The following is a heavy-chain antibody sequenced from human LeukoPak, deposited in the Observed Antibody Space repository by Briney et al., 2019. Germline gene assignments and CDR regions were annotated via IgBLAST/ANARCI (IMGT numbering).Heavy chain of an antibody. Sequence: GGSLRLSCAASGFTFDDYAMHWVRQVPGKGLEWVSGISWNSANIGYADSAKGRFTISRDNAKNSLYLQMNSLRAEDTALYYCAKDKTVTISWYLDLWGRGTPVTVSS. CDR1: GFTFDDYA. CDR3: AKDKTVTISWYLDL. D-gene: IGHD4-17*01. J-gene: IGHJ2*01. V-gene: IGHV3-9*01. CDR2: ISWNSANI.